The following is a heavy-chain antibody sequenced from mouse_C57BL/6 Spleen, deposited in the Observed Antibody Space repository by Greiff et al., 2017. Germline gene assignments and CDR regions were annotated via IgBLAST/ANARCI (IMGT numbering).Heavy chain of an antibody. Sequence: EVQGVESGGGLVQPGGSMKLSCAASGFTFSDAWMDWVRQSPEKGLEWVAEIRNKANNHATYYAESVKGRFTISRDDSKSSVYLQRNSVRAEDTGKDYATRGHDGYYDYAMDYWGQGTSVTVSS. CDR3: TRGHDGYYDYAMDY. V-gene: IGHV6-6*01. D-gene: IGHD2-3*01. CDR1: GFTFSDAW. CDR2: IRNKANNHAT. J-gene: IGHJ4*01.